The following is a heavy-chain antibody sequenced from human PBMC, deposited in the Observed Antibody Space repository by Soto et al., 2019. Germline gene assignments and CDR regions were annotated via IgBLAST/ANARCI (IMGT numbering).Heavy chain of an antibody. V-gene: IGHV4-39*07. CDR3: ARSGDDYGSDVDY. J-gene: IGHJ4*02. CDR1: GGSISSGSYY. CDR2: INRSGKT. Sequence: SETLSLTCTVSGGSISSGSYYLGWIRQPPEKGLEWIGCINRSGKTYYNPSLKSRLTLSVDTSKNQVSLTLSSVTAADKAPYYCARSGDDYGSDVDYWGQGTLVTVSS. D-gene: IGHD4-17*01.